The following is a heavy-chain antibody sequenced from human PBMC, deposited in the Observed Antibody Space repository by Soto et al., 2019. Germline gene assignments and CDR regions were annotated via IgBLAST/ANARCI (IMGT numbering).Heavy chain of an antibody. V-gene: IGHV1-18*01. Sequence: ASVKVSCKASGYTFTSYGISWVRQAPGQGLEWMGWISAYNGNTNYAQKLQGRVTMTTDTSHSTAYMELRSLRSDDTAVYYCARESTGYCSGGSCYYTPHYYYYMDVWGKGTTVTVSS. J-gene: IGHJ6*03. D-gene: IGHD2-15*01. CDR3: ARESTGYCSGGSCYYTPHYYYYMDV. CDR1: GYTFTSYG. CDR2: ISAYNGNT.